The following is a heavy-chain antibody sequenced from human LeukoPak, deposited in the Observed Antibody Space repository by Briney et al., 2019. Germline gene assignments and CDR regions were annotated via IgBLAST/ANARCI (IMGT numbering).Heavy chain of an antibody. CDR1: GGTFSSYA. Sequence: AVKVSCKASGGTFSSYAISWVRQAPGQGLEWMGRIIPILGIANYAQRFQGRVTITADKSTSTAYMELSSLRSEDTAVYYCARDPGIAAAPLGYWGQGTMPTASS. CDR3: ARDPGIAAAPLGY. D-gene: IGHD6-13*01. V-gene: IGHV1-69*04. J-gene: IGHJ4*02. CDR2: IIPILGIA.